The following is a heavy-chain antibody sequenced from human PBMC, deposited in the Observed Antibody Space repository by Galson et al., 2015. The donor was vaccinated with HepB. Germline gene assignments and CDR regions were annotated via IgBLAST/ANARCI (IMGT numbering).Heavy chain of an antibody. CDR2: ISAGGT. J-gene: IGHJ4*02. CDR1: GFIFSKIA. CDR3: VKGLFFVDY. Sequence: SLRLSCAASGFIFSKIAMNWVRQAPGKGLEWVATISAGGTDYADSVKGRFSISRDNSRNTLYPQMNSLRVEDTAVYFCVKGLFFVDYWGQGTLVAVSS. V-gene: IGHV3-23*01. D-gene: IGHD3-16*01.